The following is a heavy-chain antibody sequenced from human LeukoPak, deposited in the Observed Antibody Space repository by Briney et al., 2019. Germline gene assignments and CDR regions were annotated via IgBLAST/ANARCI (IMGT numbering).Heavy chain of an antibody. CDR3: ARIDYGDYSVDY. Sequence: SGPTLVNPTQTLTLTCTFSGFSLSTCGMCVSWIRQPPGKALEWLALIDWDDDKYYSTFLKTRLTISKDTSKNQVVLTMTNMDPVDTATYYCARIDYGDYSVDYWGQGTLVTVSS. D-gene: IGHD4-17*01. CDR2: IDWDDDK. J-gene: IGHJ4*02. V-gene: IGHV2-70*01. CDR1: GFSLSTCGMC.